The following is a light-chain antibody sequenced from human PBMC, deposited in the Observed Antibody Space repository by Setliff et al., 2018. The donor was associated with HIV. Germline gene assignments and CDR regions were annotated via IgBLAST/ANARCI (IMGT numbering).Light chain of an antibody. V-gene: IGLV2-14*01. Sequence: LTQPASVSGSPGQSITISCTGTSSDVGGYKYVSWYQQYPGKAPKLIIYEVTNRPSGVSNRFSGSKSGNTASLTISGLQAEDEADYYCNSFTSSSAYVLFGGGT. CDR3: NSFTSSSAYVL. CDR2: EVT. J-gene: IGLJ2*01. CDR1: SSDVGGYKY.